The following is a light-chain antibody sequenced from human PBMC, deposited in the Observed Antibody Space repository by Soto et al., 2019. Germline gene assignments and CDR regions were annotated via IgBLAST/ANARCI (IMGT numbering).Light chain of an antibody. J-gene: IGKJ2*01. Sequence: DIVLTQSPGTLSLSPGERATLSCRASQTVIKNYLAWYQRKPGQAPRLLIYGASNRATGIPDRFSGGGSGTDFTLTISRLEPEDSALYYCQKYETSPYTFGQGTKVDIK. CDR1: QTVIKNY. CDR3: QKYETSPYT. V-gene: IGKV3-20*01. CDR2: GAS.